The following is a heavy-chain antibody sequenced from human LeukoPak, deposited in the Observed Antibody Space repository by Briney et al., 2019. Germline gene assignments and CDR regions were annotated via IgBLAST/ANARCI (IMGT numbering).Heavy chain of an antibody. Sequence: SETLSLTCTVSGGSISSGGYYWSWIRQHPGKGLEWIGYIYYSGSTYYNPCLKSRVTISVDTSKNQFSLKLSSVTAADTAVYYCARFYGAGTAGFDYWGQGTLVTVSS. CDR2: IYYSGST. V-gene: IGHV4-31*03. CDR1: GGSISSGGYY. J-gene: IGHJ4*02. CDR3: ARFYGAGTAGFDY. D-gene: IGHD6-13*01.